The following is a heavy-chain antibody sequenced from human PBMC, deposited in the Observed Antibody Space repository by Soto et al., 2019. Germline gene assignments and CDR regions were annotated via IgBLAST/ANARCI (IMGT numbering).Heavy chain of an antibody. Sequence: QVQLVESGGGVVQPGTSLRLSCAASEFLFSSYAMHWVRQAPGKGLQWVALISYDGSNKNYADSVKGRFTISRDNSKKTLCLQMDSLRPEDTAVYYCAIVTAYLFYFDLWGQGTLVTVSS. D-gene: IGHD3-16*01. CDR1: EFLFSSYA. V-gene: IGHV3-30-3*01. J-gene: IGHJ4*02. CDR3: AIVTAYLFYFDL. CDR2: ISYDGSNK.